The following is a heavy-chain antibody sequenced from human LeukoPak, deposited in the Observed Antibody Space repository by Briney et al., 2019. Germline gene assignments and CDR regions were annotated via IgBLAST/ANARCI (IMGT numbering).Heavy chain of an antibody. CDR2: ISGSGSMT. Sequence: GGSLRLSCAGSGITFRIYAMTWVRQAPGKGLEWVSAISGSGSMTYYADSVKGRFTISRDKSNNTLYLQMNSLRAEDTALYYCGKDIESYDFWSGYEYRGQGTLVTVSS. V-gene: IGHV3-23*01. CDR3: GKDIESYDFWSGYEY. D-gene: IGHD3-3*01. J-gene: IGHJ4*02. CDR1: GITFRIYA.